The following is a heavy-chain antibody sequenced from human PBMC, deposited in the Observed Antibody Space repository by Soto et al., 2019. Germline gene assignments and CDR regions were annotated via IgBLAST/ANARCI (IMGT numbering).Heavy chain of an antibody. CDR1: GYSFTSYW. D-gene: IGHD4-17*01. J-gene: IGHJ6*02. V-gene: IGHV5-10-1*01. Sequence: GESLKISCKGSGYSFTSYWMSWVRQMPGKGLEWMGRIDPSDSYTNYSPSFQGHVTISADKSISTAYLQWSSLKASDTAMYYCARFYCDYASYYYGMDVWGQGTTVTVSS. CDR3: ARFYCDYASYYYGMDV. CDR2: IDPSDSYT.